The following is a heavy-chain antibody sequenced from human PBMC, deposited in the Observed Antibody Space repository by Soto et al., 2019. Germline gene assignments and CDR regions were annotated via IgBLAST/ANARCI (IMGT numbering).Heavy chain of an antibody. CDR2: TYYRSKWYN. CDR3: ARDISSGWYYYYYGMDV. V-gene: IGHV6-1*01. J-gene: IGHJ6*02. CDR1: GDSVSSNSAA. D-gene: IGHD6-19*01. Sequence: SQTLSLTCAISGDSVSSNSAAWNWIRQSPSRGLEWLGRTYYRSKWYNDYAVSVKSRITINPDTSKNQFSLQLNSVTPEDTAEYYCARDISSGWYYYYYGMDVWGQGTTVTVSS.